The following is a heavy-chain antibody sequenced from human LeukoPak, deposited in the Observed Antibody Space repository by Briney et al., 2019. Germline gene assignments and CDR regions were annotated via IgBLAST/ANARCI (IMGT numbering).Heavy chain of an antibody. J-gene: IGHJ6*03. CDR3: ARDHIPLYYYYMDV. CDR1: GFTFSSYS. D-gene: IGHD2-2*02. V-gene: IGHV3-21*01. Sequence: GGSLRLSCAASGFTFSSYSMNWVRQAPGKGLEWVSSISSRSSYIYYADSVKGRFTISRDNAKNSLYLQMNSLRAEDTAVYYCARDHIPLYYYYMDVWGKGTTVTVSS. CDR2: ISSRSSYI.